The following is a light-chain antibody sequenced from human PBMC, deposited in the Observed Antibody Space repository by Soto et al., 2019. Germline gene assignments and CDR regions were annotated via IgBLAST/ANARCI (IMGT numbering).Light chain of an antibody. CDR1: QSVSSSS. V-gene: IGKV3-20*01. CDR2: GAS. CDR3: QQYGSSPWT. Sequence: EIVLTQSPGTLSLSPGERATLSCRASQSVSSSSLAWYQQNPGQAPRLLIYGASSRAAGIPDRFSGSGSGTDFTLTIRRLEPEDFAVYYCQQYGSSPWTFGQGTKVEIK. J-gene: IGKJ1*01.